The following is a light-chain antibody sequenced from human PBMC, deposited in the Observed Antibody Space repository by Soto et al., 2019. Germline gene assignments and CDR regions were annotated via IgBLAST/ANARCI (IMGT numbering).Light chain of an antibody. CDR1: QDVSDY. Sequence: DLQLTQSPSFLSASVGDRVTITCRASQDVSDYLAWYQHAPGKAPNLLIYAAYTLQSGVPSRFSGSGSGTEFSLTITSLQPEDFATYYCQYLNGAPTITFGQGKRLDIK. V-gene: IGKV1-9*01. J-gene: IGKJ5*01. CDR2: AAY. CDR3: QYLNGAPTIT.